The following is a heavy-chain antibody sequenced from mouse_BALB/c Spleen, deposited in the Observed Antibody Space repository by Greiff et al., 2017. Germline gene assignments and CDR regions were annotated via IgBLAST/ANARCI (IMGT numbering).Heavy chain of an antibody. CDR1: GFTFSSYA. CDR3: ARHAMDY. J-gene: IGHJ4*01. CDR2: ISSGGST. Sequence: VQLKESGGGLVKPGGSLKLSCAASGFTFSSYAMSWVRQTPEKRLEWVASISSGGSTYYPDSVKGRFTISRDNARNILYLQMSSLRSEDTAMYYCARHAMDYWGQGTSVTVSS. V-gene: IGHV5-6-5*01.